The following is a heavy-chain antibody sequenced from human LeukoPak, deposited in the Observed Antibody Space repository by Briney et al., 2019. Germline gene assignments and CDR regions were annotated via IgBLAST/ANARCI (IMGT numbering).Heavy chain of an antibody. CDR3: ARGGYYDSSGYFTDFDY. D-gene: IGHD3-22*01. V-gene: IGHV4-34*01. CDR2: INHSGST. Sequence: SETLFLTCAVYGGSFSGYYWSWIRQPPGKGLEWIGEINHSGSTNYNPSLKSRVTISVDTSKNQFSLKLSSVTAADTAVYYCARGGYYDSSGYFTDFDYWGQGTLVTVSS. CDR1: GGSFSGYY. J-gene: IGHJ4*02.